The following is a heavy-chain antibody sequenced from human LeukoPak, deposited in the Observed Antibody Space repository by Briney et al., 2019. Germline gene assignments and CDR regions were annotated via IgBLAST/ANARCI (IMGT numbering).Heavy chain of an antibody. D-gene: IGHD5-24*01. J-gene: IGHJ3*01. CDR3: TRGGLEAPCDV. Sequence: GGSLRLSCSASGFTFSNYDMHWVRQEQGKGLEWVSSIGTGGHTYYAPSVKGRFTISREIAKNSLYLQMNSMRAGDTAIYYCTRGGLEAPCDVWGQGTMVAVSS. CDR2: IGTGGHT. V-gene: IGHV3-13*01. CDR1: GFTFSNYD.